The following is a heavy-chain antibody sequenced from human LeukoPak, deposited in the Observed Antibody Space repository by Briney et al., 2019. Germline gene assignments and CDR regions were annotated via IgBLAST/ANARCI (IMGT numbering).Heavy chain of an antibody. CDR1: GFTFSSYG. J-gene: IGHJ6*03. CDR2: INWNGGST. V-gene: IGHV3-20*01. Sequence: GGSLRLSCAASGFTFSSYGMSWVRQAPGKGLEWVSGINWNGGSTGYADSVKGRFTISRDNAKNSLYLQMNSLRAEDTALYHCARRLVSMVRGERYYYMDVWGKGTTVTISS. CDR3: ARRLVSMVRGERYYYMDV. D-gene: IGHD3-10*01.